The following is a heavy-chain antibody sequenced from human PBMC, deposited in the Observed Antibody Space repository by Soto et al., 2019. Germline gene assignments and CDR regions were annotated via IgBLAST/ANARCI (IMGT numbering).Heavy chain of an antibody. V-gene: IGHV3-23*01. CDR1: GFTVSSYA. D-gene: IGHD3-22*01. Sequence: GGSLRLSCAASGFTVSSYAMSWVRQAPGKGPEWVSAISGSGGSTYYADSVKGRFTISRDNSKNTLYLQMNSLRAEDTAVYYCAKEFSTYYYDSSGPYFDYWGQGTLVTVSS. CDR2: ISGSGGST. CDR3: AKEFSTYYYDSSGPYFDY. J-gene: IGHJ4*02.